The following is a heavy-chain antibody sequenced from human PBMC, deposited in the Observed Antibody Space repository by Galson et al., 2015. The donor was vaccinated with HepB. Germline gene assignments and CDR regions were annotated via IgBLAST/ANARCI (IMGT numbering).Heavy chain of an antibody. CDR2: ISSSGGST. Sequence: SLRLSCAASGFTFSNYAMSWVRQAPGKGPEWVSGISSSGGSTYYADSVKGRFTISRDNSKNTLSLQMSSLRAEDTAKYFCAKGRIGLLGDGYNPPLRDNWGQGTLVSVSS. CDR1: GFTFSNYA. D-gene: IGHD5-24*01. CDR3: AKGRIGLLGDGYNPPLRDN. V-gene: IGHV3-23*01. J-gene: IGHJ4*02.